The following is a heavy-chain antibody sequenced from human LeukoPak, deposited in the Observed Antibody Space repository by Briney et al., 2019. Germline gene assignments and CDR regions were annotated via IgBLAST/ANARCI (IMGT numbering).Heavy chain of an antibody. J-gene: IGHJ5*02. CDR2: TYYRSTWYN. V-gene: IGHV6-1*01. Sequence: SQTLSLTCALSGDSLSSNSVTWDWIRQPRARGREWLGRTYYRSTWYNDYAVSVRGRITVNPDTSKNQFSLHLNSVTPEDTAVYYCARRLTQYDCFDPWGQGILVTVSS. CDR3: ARRLTQYDCFDP. D-gene: IGHD2-2*01. CDR1: GDSLSSNSVT.